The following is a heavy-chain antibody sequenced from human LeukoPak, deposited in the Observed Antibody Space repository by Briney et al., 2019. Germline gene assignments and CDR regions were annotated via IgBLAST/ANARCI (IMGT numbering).Heavy chain of an antibody. CDR1: GXXXXXXX. J-gene: IGHJ4*02. CDR3: ARDGSAYGGLADY. CDR2: IWLDGSKK. V-gene: IGHV3-33*01. Sequence: GRSLRLSCAASGXXXXXXXXXXVXXXXXXXXXXXXSIWLDGSKKYYADSVKGRFTISRDNSKNTLYLQMNSLRAEDTAVYFCARDGSAYGGLADYWGQGTLVTVSS. D-gene: IGHD3/OR15-3a*01.